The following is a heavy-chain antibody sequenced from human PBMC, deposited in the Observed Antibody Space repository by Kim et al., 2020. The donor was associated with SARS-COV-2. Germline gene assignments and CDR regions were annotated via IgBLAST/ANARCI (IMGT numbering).Heavy chain of an antibody. CDR3: ARMKAAVTTLDY. Sequence: SETLSLTCTVSSGSVSSGSYYWSWIRQPPGKTLEWIAYIYYSGNTDYNPSLKSRLTISIDTSKNQFSLKLSSVTAADTAVYYCARMKAAVTTLDYWGQGTLVPLSS. V-gene: IGHV4-61*01. CDR1: SGSVSSGSYY. CDR2: IYYSGNT. J-gene: IGHJ4*02. D-gene: IGHD6-13*01.